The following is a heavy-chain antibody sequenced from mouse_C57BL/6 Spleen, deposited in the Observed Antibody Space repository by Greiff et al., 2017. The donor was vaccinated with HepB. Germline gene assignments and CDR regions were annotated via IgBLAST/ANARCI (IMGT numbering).Heavy chain of an antibody. CDR2: ISYDGSN. V-gene: IGHV3-6*01. D-gene: IGHD2-3*01. CDR3: ARGRDGPFAY. CDR1: GYSITSGYY. J-gene: IGHJ3*01. Sequence: EVKLMESGPGLVKPSQSLSLTCSVTGYSITSGYYWNWIRQFPGNKLEWMGYISYDGSNNYNPSLKNRISITRDTSKNQFFLKLNSVTTEDTATYYCARGRDGPFAYWGQGTLVTVSA.